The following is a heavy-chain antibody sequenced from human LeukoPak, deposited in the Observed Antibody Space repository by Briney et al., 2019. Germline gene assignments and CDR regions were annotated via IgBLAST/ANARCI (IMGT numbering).Heavy chain of an antibody. CDR1: GYTFDGYY. CDR2: IYPNSGGT. Sequence: ASVNVSCKASGYTFDGYYIHWVRQAPGQGIEWMGWIYPNSGGTNYAQKFQGRVTMTRDTSISTAYMALSRLRSDDTAVFYCARGGIAARPCAFDIWGQGTMVTVSS. CDR3: ARGGIAARPCAFDI. J-gene: IGHJ3*02. V-gene: IGHV1-2*02. D-gene: IGHD6-6*01.